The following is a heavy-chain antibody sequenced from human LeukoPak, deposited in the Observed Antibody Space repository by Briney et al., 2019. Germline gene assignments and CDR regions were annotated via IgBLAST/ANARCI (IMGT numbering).Heavy chain of an antibody. CDR1: GFTFSTFA. CDR2: IFPSGGEI. V-gene: IGHV3-23*01. Sequence: GGSLRLSCAASGFTFSTFAMIWVRQPPGKGLEWVSSIFPSGGEIHYADSVRGRFTISRDNSKSTLSLQMNSLRAEDTAVYYCAKFSRDYGGNRNAFDIWGQGTMVTVSS. D-gene: IGHD4-23*01. CDR3: AKFSRDYGGNRNAFDI. J-gene: IGHJ3*02.